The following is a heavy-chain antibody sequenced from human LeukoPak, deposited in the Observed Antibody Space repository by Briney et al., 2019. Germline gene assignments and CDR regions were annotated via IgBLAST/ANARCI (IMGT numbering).Heavy chain of an antibody. D-gene: IGHD3-10*01. CDR2: LYSTGHT. J-gene: IGHJ4*02. CDR1: GFTVSSNY. Sequence: GGSLRLSCAASGFTVSSNYMSWVRQAAGKGLEWVSILYSTGHTFYADSVKGRFTISRDNSMNTLYLQMDSLRAEDTAVYYCAKNFYGRRLGYYFDLWGQGTLVTVSS. CDR3: AKNFYGRRLGYYFDL. V-gene: IGHV3-66*02.